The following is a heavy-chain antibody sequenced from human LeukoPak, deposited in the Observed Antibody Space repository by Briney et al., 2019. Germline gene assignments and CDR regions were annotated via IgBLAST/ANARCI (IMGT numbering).Heavy chain of an antibody. J-gene: IGHJ5*02. V-gene: IGHV4-34*01. CDR2: INHSGST. D-gene: IGHD3-22*01. CDR3: ARGEAYYYDTYNWFDP. CDR1: GGSFSGYY. Sequence: SETLSLTCAVYGGSFSGYYWSWIRQPPGKGLEWIGEINHSGSTNYNPSLKSRVTISVDTSKNQFSLKLSSVTAADTAVYYCARGEAYYYDTYNWFDPWGQGTLVTVSS.